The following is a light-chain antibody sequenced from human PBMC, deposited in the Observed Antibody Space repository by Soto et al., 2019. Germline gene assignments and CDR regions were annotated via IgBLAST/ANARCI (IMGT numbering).Light chain of an antibody. CDR1: SSNIGNNF. CDR2: SDD. J-gene: IGLJ3*02. Sequence: QAVLTQPPSASGTPGQKVPISCSGASSNIGNNFVSWYQQVPGTAPELLIYSDDQRPSGVPDRVSGSKSGTSASLAISGLRSEDEADYYCSTWDARLSGRVFGGGTKVTVL. V-gene: IGLV1-47*02. CDR3: STWDARLSGRV.